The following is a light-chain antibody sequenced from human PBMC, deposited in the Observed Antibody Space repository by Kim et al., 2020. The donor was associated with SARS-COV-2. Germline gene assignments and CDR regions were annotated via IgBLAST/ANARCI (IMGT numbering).Light chain of an antibody. CDR1: SGAVTSGNY. V-gene: IGLV7-43*01. J-gene: IGLJ3*02. CDR3: LLYYGGAQV. Sequence: PGGTVTRTGASSSGAVTSGNYPNWFQQKPGQAPRALIYSTINKHSWTPARFSGSLLGGKAALTLSGVQPEDEAEYYCLLYYGGAQVFGGGTQLTVL. CDR2: STI.